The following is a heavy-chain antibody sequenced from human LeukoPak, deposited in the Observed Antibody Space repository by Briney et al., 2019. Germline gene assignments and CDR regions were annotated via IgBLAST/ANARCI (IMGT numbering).Heavy chain of an antibody. CDR3: AREVSVVRGVN. Sequence: GGSLRLSCAASGFTFSSYAMSWVRQAPGKGLEWVSAISGSGGSTYYADSVKGRFTISRDISKNTLYLQMNSLRAEDTAVYYCAREVSVVRGVNWGQGTLVTVSS. J-gene: IGHJ4*02. CDR1: GFTFSSYA. CDR2: ISGSGGST. D-gene: IGHD3-10*01. V-gene: IGHV3-23*01.